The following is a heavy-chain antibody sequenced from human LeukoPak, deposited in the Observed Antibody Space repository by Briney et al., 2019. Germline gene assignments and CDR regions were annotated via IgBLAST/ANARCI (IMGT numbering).Heavy chain of an antibody. V-gene: IGHV1-46*01. CDR1: GYTFTSYY. Sequence: ASVKVSCKASGYTFTSYYMHWVRQAPGQGLAGMGIINPSGGSTSYAQKCQGRVTMTRDTSTSTVYMELSSLRSEDPAVYYCARDSYDSSGYYYGDYWGQETLVTVSS. J-gene: IGHJ4*02. CDR2: INPSGGST. CDR3: ARDSYDSSGYYYGDY. D-gene: IGHD3-22*01.